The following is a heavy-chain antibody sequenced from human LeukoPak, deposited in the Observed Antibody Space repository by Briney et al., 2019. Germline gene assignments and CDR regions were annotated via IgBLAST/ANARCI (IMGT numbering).Heavy chain of an antibody. V-gene: IGHV4-59*01. CDR3: ASHRRSHGSEY. J-gene: IGHJ4*02. D-gene: IGHD3-10*01. Sequence: SETLSLTCTVSGASFKHYFWSWIRQPPGRGLEWIGYVYYSGSTDYSPSLKSRLTISADTSKNQFSLKLNSVTAADTAVYYCASHRRSHGSEYWGQGALVTVCS. CDR2: VYYSGST. CDR1: GASFKHYF.